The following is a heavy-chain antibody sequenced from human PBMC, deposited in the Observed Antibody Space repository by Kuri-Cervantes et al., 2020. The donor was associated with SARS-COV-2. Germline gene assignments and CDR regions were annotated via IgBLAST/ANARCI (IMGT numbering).Heavy chain of an antibody. Sequence: SVKVSCKASGDSFSSYSFNWVRQAPGQGLEWMGGIIPMFDTADYAPKFQGRVTVTADESTRTVYMELSSLRSEDTAVYYCARWVGLEPTGFDYWGQGTLVTVSS. CDR2: IIPMFDTA. D-gene: IGHD1-1*01. CDR3: ARWVGLEPTGFDY. J-gene: IGHJ4*02. V-gene: IGHV1-69*13. CDR1: GDSFSSYS.